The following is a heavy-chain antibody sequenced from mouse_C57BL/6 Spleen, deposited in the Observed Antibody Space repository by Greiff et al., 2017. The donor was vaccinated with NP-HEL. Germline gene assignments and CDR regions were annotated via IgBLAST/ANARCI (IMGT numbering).Heavy chain of an antibody. CDR2: INPNNGGT. J-gene: IGHJ3*01. V-gene: IGHV1-18*01. CDR1: GYTFTDYN. CDR3: ARSPQHYYGSSPWFAY. D-gene: IGHD1-1*01. Sequence: VQLQQSGPELVKPGASVKIPCKASGYTFTDYNMDWVKQSHGKSLEWIGDINPNNGGTIYNQKFKGKATLTVDKSSSTAYMELRSLTSEDTAVYYCARSPQHYYGSSPWFAYWGQGTLVTVSA.